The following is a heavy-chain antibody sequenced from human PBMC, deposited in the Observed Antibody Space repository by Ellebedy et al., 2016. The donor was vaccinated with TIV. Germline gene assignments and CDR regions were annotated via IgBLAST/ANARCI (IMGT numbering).Heavy chain of an antibody. CDR1: GFTFSSYG. CDR2: IWYDGSNK. V-gene: IGHV3-33*01. J-gene: IGHJ4*02. Sequence: GESLKISXAASGFTFSSYGMHWVRQAPGKGLEWVAVIWYDGSNKYYADSVKGRFTISRDNSKNTLYLQMNSLRAEDTAVYYCARPSPWLGHFDYWGQGTLVTVSS. D-gene: IGHD6-19*01. CDR3: ARPSPWLGHFDY.